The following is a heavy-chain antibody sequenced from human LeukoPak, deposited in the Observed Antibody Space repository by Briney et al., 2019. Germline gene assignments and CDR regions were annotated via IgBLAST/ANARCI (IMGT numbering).Heavy chain of an antibody. D-gene: IGHD6-19*01. J-gene: IGHJ3*02. CDR2: INPNSGGT. Sequence: ASVKVSCKASGYTFTGYYMHWVRQAPGQGLEWMGRINPNSGGTNYAQKFQGRVIMTRDTSISTAYMELSRLRSDDTAVYYCARVGLYSSGLSAFDIWGQGTMVTVSS. V-gene: IGHV1-2*06. CDR3: ARVGLYSSGLSAFDI. CDR1: GYTFTGYY.